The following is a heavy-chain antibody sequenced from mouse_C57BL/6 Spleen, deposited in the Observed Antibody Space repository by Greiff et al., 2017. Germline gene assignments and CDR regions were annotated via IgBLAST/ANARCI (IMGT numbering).Heavy chain of an antibody. J-gene: IGHJ3*01. CDR1: GYTFTDYY. Sequence: QVQLKESGPELVKPGASVKISCKASGYTFTDYYINWVKQRPGQGLEWIGWIFPGSGSTYYNEKFKGKATLTVDKSSSTAYMLLSSLTSEDSAVYFCASSRGLTRAWFAYWGQGTLVTVSA. CDR2: IFPGSGST. D-gene: IGHD1-1*01. V-gene: IGHV1-75*01. CDR3: ASSRGLTRAWFAY.